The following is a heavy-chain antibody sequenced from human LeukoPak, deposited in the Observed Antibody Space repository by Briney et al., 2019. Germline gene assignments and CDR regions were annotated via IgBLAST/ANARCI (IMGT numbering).Heavy chain of an antibody. CDR1: GFTFSSYG. Sequence: PGGSLRLSCAASGFTFSSYGMHWVRQAPGKGLEWVAVISYDGSNKYYADSVKGRFTISRDNSKNTLYLQMNSLRAEDTAVYYCAKGGYSYGLSEVNKYGMDVWGQGTTVTVSS. V-gene: IGHV3-30*18. CDR2: ISYDGSNK. CDR3: AKGGYSYGLSEVNKYGMDV. D-gene: IGHD5-18*01. J-gene: IGHJ6*02.